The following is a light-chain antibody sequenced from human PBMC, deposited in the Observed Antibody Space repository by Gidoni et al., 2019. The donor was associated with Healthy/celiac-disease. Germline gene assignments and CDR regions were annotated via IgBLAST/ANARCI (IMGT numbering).Light chain of an antibody. CDR1: SSDVGGYNY. CDR2: EVS. V-gene: IGLV2-14*01. J-gene: IGLJ2*01. CDR3: SSYTSSSTLE. Sequence: QSALTQPASASGSAGPSITIPCTGTSSDVGGYNYVSWYQQHPGKAPKLMIYEVSNRPSGVSNRFSGSKSGNTASLTISGLQAEDEADYYCSSYTSSSTLEIGGGTKLTVL.